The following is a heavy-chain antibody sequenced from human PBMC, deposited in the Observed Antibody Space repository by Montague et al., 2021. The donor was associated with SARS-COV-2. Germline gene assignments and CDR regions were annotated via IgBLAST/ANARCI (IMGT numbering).Heavy chain of an antibody. V-gene: IGHV4-39*02. J-gene: IGHJ3*01. CDR3: AGLKRYFARSGSPSAFDF. Sequence: SETLSLTCTVSGGSITNNIDYWAWIRQPPGKGLEWIGSIYYTGNTYYNPSLKSRLTISVVTSKNHFTLKLSSVTAAETAVYYGAGLKRYFARSGSPSAFDFWGQGTMVTVSS. D-gene: IGHD3-22*01. CDR1: GGSITNNIDY. CDR2: IYYTGNT.